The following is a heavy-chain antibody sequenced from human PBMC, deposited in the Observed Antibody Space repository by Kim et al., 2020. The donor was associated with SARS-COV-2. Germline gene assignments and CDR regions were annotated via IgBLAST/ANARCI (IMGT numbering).Heavy chain of an antibody. V-gene: IGHV3-33*01. Sequence: GGSLRLSCAASGFIFSNYGMNWVRQAPGKGLEWLAVIWCDGNDKYYADSVKGRLTVSRDNSKNTLYLEINSLRVEDTAVYYCARVMRGSTSSTPDYGGRGTLVTVSS. CDR3: ARVMRGSTSSTPDY. J-gene: IGHJ4*02. CDR1: GFIFSNYG. D-gene: IGHD6-6*01. CDR2: IWCDGNDK.